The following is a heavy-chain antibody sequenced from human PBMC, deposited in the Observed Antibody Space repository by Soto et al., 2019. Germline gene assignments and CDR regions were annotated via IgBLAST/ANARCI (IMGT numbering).Heavy chain of an antibody. CDR3: ETLGDSSSSNYYYGMDV. CDR1: GFTFSSYA. CDR2: ISGSGGST. J-gene: IGHJ6*02. D-gene: IGHD6-6*01. V-gene: IGHV3-23*01. Sequence: PGGSLRLSCAASGFTFSSYAMSWVRQAPGKGLEWVSAISGSGGSTYYADSVKGRFTISRDNSKNTLYLQMNSLRAEDTAVYYCETLGDSSSSNYYYGMDVWGQGTTVTVSS.